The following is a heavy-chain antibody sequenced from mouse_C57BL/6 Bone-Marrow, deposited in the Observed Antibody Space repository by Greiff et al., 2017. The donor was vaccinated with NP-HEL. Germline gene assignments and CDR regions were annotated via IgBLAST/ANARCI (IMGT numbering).Heavy chain of an antibody. V-gene: IGHV1-82*01. CDR3: AYGLRRYYAMDY. D-gene: IGHD2-4*01. Sequence: QVQLQQSGPELVKPGASVKISCKASGYAFSSSWMNWVKRRPGKGLEWIGRIYPGDGDTNYNGKFKGKATLTADKSTSTAYMQLSSLTSEDSAVYFCAYGLRRYYAMDYWGQGTTLTVSS. CDR2: IYPGDGDT. CDR1: GYAFSSSW. J-gene: IGHJ4*01.